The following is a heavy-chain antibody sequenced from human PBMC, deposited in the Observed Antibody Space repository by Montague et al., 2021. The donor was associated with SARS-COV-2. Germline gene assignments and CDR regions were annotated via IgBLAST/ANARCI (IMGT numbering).Heavy chain of an antibody. Sequence: SLRLSCAASGFTFSSYAMSWVRQAPGKGLEWVSVIYSGGSSTYYADSVKGRFTISRDNSKNTLYLQMNSLRAEDTAVYYCAKQYSSRWYPQYFQHWGQGTLVTVS. J-gene: IGHJ1*01. CDR2: IYSGGSST. CDR1: GFTFSSYA. CDR3: AKQYSSRWYPQYFQH. D-gene: IGHD6-13*01. V-gene: IGHV3-23*03.